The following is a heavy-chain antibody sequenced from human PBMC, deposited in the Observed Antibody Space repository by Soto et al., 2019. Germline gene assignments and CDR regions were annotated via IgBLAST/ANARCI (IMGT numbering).Heavy chain of an antibody. D-gene: IGHD6-13*01. J-gene: IGHJ4*02. CDR2: TYYRSKWYN. CDR1: GDSVSSISAA. CDR3: ARDTSRGSSLGWYFDY. V-gene: IGHV6-1*01. Sequence: SQSLSLTCGISGDSVSSISAAWNWIRQYPSRGLEWLGRTYYRSKWYNDYAVSVKSRITINPDTSKNQFSLQLDSVTPEDTAVYYCARDTSRGSSLGWYFDYWGQGTLVTVSS.